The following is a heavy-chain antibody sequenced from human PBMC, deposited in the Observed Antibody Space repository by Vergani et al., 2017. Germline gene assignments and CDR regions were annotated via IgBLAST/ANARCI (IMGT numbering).Heavy chain of an antibody. J-gene: IGHJ4*02. V-gene: IGHV3-7*01. CDR2: IKQDGSEK. CDR3: ARDNWGPEY. D-gene: IGHD3-16*01. CDR1: GFTCTSYW. Sequence: EVQLVESGGGTVQPGGSLRLSCATCGFTCTSYWRAWVRQAPGKGLEGVANIKQDGSEKNYVDSVKGRFTISRDNAKKSLYLQMSSLRAEDTAVYYCARDNWGPEYWGPGTLVTVSS.